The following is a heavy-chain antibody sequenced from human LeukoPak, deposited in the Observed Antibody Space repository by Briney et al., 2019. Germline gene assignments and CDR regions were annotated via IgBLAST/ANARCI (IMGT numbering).Heavy chain of an antibody. CDR1: GFTVSSNY. V-gene: IGHV3-53*01. CDR3: AKDSPLSQGRHPYYFDY. CDR2: IYSGGST. D-gene: IGHD3-16*02. J-gene: IGHJ4*02. Sequence: PGGSLRLSCAASGFTVSSNYMSWVRQAPGKGLEWVSVIYSGGSTYYADSVKGRFTISRHNSKNTVDLQLNSLRDGDTALYYCAKDSPLSQGRHPYYFDYWGLGTLVTVSS.